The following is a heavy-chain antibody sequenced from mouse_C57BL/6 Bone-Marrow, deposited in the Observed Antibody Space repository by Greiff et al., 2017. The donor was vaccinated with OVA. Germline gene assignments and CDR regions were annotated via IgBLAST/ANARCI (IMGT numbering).Heavy chain of an antibody. J-gene: IGHJ3*01. Sequence: VQLKESGTVLARPGASVKMSCKTSGYTFTSYWMHWVKQRPGQGLEWIGAIYPGNSDTSYNQKFKGMAKLTAVTSASTAYMELSSLTNEDSAVYYCTRRGFAYWGQGTLVTVSA. V-gene: IGHV1-5*01. CDR3: TRRGFAY. CDR1: GYTFTSYW. CDR2: IYPGNSDT.